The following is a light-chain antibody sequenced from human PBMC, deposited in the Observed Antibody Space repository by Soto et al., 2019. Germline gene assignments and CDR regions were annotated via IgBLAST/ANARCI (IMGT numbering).Light chain of an antibody. J-gene: IGLJ2*01. CDR1: SSDVGAYNY. CDR2: EVS. CDR3: SSYGGGNNYVL. Sequence: QSALTQPPSASGSPGQSVTISCTGTSSDVGAYNYVSWYQQHPGKAPKLVIYEVSKRPSGVPDRFSGSKSGNLASLTVSGLQAEDEADYYCSSYGGGNNYVLFGGGTKLTVL. V-gene: IGLV2-8*01.